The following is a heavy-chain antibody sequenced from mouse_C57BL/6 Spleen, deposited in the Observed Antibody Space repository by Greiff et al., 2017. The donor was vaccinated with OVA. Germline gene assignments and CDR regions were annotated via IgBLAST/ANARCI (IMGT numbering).Heavy chain of an antibody. CDR2: IDPSDSYT. J-gene: IGHJ3*01. Sequence: VQLQQPGAELVMPGASVKLSCKASGYTFTSYWMHWVKQRPGQGLEWIGEIDPSDSYTNYNQKFKGKSTLTVDKSSSTAYMQLSSLTSEDSAVYYCARNGGLRSWFAYWGQGTLVTVSA. CDR3: ARNGGLRSWFAY. V-gene: IGHV1-69*01. CDR1: GYTFTSYW. D-gene: IGHD2-4*01.